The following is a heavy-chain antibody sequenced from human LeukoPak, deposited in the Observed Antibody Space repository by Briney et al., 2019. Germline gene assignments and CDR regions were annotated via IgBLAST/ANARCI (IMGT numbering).Heavy chain of an antibody. D-gene: IGHD5-18*01. J-gene: IGHJ6*03. CDR1: GGSISSGSYY. CDR3: ARVTAMVTSYYYYYMDV. Sequence: PSQTLSLTCTVSGGSISSGSYYWSWIRQPAGKGLEWIGRIYTSGSTNCNPSLQSRVTISVDTSKNQFSLKLSSVTAADTAVYYCARVTAMVTSYYYYYMDVWGKGTTVTISS. V-gene: IGHV4-61*02. CDR2: IYTSGST.